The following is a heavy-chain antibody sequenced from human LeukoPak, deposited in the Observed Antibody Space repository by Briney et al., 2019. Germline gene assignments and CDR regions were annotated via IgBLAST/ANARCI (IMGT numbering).Heavy chain of an antibody. CDR1: EYTFTGYY. J-gene: IGHJ4*02. D-gene: IGHD3-22*01. Sequence: ASVKVSCKASEYTFTGYYMHWVRQAPGQGLEWMGWMHPNGGGTNYAQKFQGRVTMTRDTSISTAFMELSRLRSDDTAVYCCFAYDSDTSLDYWGQGTLVSVSS. CDR3: FAYDSDTSLDY. CDR2: MHPNGGGT. V-gene: IGHV1-2*02.